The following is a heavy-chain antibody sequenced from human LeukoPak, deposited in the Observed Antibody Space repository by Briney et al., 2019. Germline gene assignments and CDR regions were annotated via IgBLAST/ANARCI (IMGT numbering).Heavy chain of an antibody. J-gene: IGHJ6*03. Sequence: SETLSLTCTVSGGSISSGSYCWSWIRQPAGKGLEWVGHIHHSGNTNYNPSLKSRVTISVDTSKNQFSLKLSSVTAADTAVYYCARAKKGVVYYYYYYMDVWGKGTTVTISS. CDR1: GGSISSGSYC. V-gene: IGHV4-61*10. CDR2: IHHSGNT. CDR3: ARAKKGVVYYYYYYMDV. D-gene: IGHD3-10*01.